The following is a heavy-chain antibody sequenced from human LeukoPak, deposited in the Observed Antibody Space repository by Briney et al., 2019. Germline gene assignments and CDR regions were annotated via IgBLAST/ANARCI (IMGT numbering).Heavy chain of an antibody. Sequence: SETLSLTCAVYGGSFSGYYWSWIRQPPGKGLEWIGEINHSGSTNYNPSLKSRVTISVDTSKNQFSLKLSSVTAAATAVYYCARGDILTGYFSLFDYWGQGTLVTVSS. CDR3: ARGDILTGYFSLFDY. CDR1: GGSFSGYY. D-gene: IGHD3-9*01. CDR2: INHSGST. J-gene: IGHJ4*02. V-gene: IGHV4-34*01.